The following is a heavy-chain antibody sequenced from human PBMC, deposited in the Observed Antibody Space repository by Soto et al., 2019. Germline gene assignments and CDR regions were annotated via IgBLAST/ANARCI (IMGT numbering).Heavy chain of an antibody. V-gene: IGHV3-74*01. CDR3: ARGLYTLTNYPAGAIDV. J-gene: IGHJ6*02. CDR2: INRGGTNT. D-gene: IGHD3-9*01. CDR1: GFTFSGYR. Sequence: EAQLVESGGGLVQPGGSLRLSCAASGFTFSGYRMHWVRQAPGQGLVWVSRINRGGTNTIYGDSVKGRFTMSRDNAKNTRYLQMISLRVEETAVYYCARGLYTLTNYPAGAIDVWGQGTPVTGSS.